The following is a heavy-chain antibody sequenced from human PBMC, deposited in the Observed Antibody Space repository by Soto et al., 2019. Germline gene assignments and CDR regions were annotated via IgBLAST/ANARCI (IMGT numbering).Heavy chain of an antibody. J-gene: IGHJ6*02. CDR2: ISAYNGNT. CDR3: ARDSGSYNYYYGMDV. CDR1: GYTFTSYG. Sequence: QVQLVQSGAEVKKPGASVKVSCKASGYTFTSYGISWVRQAPGQGLEWMGWISAYNGNTNYAQKLQGRVTMTTDTSTRTAYMELRSLRADDTAVYYCARDSGSYNYYYGMDVWGQGTTVTVSS. V-gene: IGHV1-18*01. D-gene: IGHD3-10*01.